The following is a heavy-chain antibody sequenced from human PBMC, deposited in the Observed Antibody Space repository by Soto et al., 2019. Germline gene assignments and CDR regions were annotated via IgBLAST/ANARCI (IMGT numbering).Heavy chain of an antibody. CDR2: ISKSSSLT. J-gene: IGHJ4*02. D-gene: IGHD1-1*01. CDR3: VRGDDRVD. CDR1: GFSFSSYT. V-gene: IGHV3-21*01. Sequence: EVHLVESGGGLAKPGGSLRLSCVGSGFSFSSYTMTWVRQAPGMGLEYLASISKSSSLTFYADSVRGRFIISRDNARDSLFPQMYSLRAEDTAVYYCVRGDDRVDWGQGTLVTVSS.